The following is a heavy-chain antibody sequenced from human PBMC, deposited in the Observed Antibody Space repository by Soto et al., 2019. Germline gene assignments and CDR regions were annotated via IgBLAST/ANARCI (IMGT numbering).Heavy chain of an antibody. CDR3: AKLAGTGVHRRVYLDY. J-gene: IGHJ4*02. CDR2: ISGSGGST. CDR1: GFTFSSYA. D-gene: IGHD3-10*01. V-gene: IGHV3-23*01. Sequence: GGSLRLSCAASGFTFSSYAMSWVRQAPGKGLEWVSAISGSGGSTYYADSVKGRFTISRDNSKNTLYLQMNSLRAEDTAVYYCAKLAGTGVHRRVYLDYWGQGTLVTVSS.